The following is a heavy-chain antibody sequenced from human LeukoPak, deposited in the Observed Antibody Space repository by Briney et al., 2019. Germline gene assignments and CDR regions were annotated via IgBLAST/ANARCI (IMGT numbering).Heavy chain of an antibody. J-gene: IGHJ6*03. CDR3: AGRTLGSSAGRYYYYYYMDV. CDR1: GGSISSSSYY. D-gene: IGHD6-6*01. V-gene: IGHV4-39*01. CDR2: IYYSGRT. Sequence: PSETLSLTCTVSGGSISSSSYYWGWIRQPPGKGLEWIGSIYYSGRTYYNPSLKSRVTISVDTSKNQFSLKLSSVTAADTAVYYCAGRTLGSSAGRYYYYYYMDVWGKGTTVTVS.